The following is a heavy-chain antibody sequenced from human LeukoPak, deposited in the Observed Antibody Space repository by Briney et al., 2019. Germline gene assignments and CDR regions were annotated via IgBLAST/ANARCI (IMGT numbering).Heavy chain of an antibody. CDR3: LSDGVTTEFDY. V-gene: IGHV3-53*01. D-gene: IGHD4-17*01. J-gene: IGHJ4*02. CDR2: IYGGGCT. Sequence: GGSLRLSCAASGFTVSSNYMSWVRQAPGKGLEWVSVIYGGGCTYYADSVKGRFTISRDNSKNTLYLQMNSLRAEDTAVYYCLSDGVTTEFDYWGQGTLVTVSS. CDR1: GFTVSSNY.